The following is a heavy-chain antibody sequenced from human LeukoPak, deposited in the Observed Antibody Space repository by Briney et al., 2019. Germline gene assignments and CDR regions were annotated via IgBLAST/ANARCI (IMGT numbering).Heavy chain of an antibody. CDR3: ARVSFYAFDT. D-gene: IGHD2/OR15-2a*01. V-gene: IGHV3-53*01. CDR2: IFAGGDV. Sequence: GGSLRPSCAASGFSVSNHYMSWVRQAPGKGLEWVSIIFAGGDVYYADSVKGRFTISRDNFKNMVFLQMNRLTGEDTALYYCARVSFYAFDTWGQGTRVTVSS. J-gene: IGHJ3*02. CDR1: GFSVSNHY.